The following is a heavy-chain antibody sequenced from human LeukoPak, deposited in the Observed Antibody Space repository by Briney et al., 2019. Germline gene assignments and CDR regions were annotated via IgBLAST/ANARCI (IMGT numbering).Heavy chain of an antibody. CDR2: IIPISGTT. V-gene: IGHV1-69*13. J-gene: IGHJ5*02. Sequence: TSVKVSCKTSGGTFTSYAITWVRQAPGQGLEWMGKIIPISGTTNYAQKFQGRVTFTADESTSTAYMELSSLRSEDTALYYCARKLRLGGNWFDPWGQGTLVTVSS. CDR3: ARKLRLGGNWFDP. D-gene: IGHD1-26*01. CDR1: GGTFTSYA.